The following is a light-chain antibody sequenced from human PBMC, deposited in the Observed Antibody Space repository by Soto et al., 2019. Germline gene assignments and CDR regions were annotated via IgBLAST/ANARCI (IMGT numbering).Light chain of an antibody. CDR1: QGISSA. J-gene: IGKJ4*01. Sequence: AIQLTQSPSFLSASVGDRVTITCRASQGISSALAWYQQKPGKAPKLLIYDASSLESGVPSRVSVSGSGTDFTLTIRSLQPEDFATYYCQQFNNYPLTFGGGTKVEIK. V-gene: IGKV1D-13*01. CDR2: DAS. CDR3: QQFNNYPLT.